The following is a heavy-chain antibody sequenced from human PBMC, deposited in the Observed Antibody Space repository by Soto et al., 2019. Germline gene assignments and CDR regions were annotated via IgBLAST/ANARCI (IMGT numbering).Heavy chain of an antibody. CDR3: ARDLTYYDFWSGYPTPNGMDV. Sequence: PGGSLRLSCAASGFTFSSYSMNWVRQAPGKGLEWVSSISSSSSYIYYADSVKGRFTISRDNAKNSLYLQMNSLRAEDTAVYYCARDLTYYDFWSGYPTPNGMDVWGQGTTVTVSS. D-gene: IGHD3-3*01. J-gene: IGHJ6*02. CDR2: ISSSSSYI. CDR1: GFTFSSYS. V-gene: IGHV3-21*01.